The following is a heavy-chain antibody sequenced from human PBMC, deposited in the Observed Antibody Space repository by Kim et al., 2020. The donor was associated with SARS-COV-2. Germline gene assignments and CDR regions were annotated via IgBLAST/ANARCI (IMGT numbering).Heavy chain of an antibody. CDR3: ARADRYSSSWYGGPPVDYYYYGMDV. CDR2: IYPGDSDT. Sequence: GESLKISCKGSGYSFTSYWIGWVRQMPGKGLEWMGIIYPGDSDTRYSPSFQGQVTISADKSISTAYLQWSSLKASDTAMYYCARADRYSSSWYGGPPVDYYYYGMDVWGQGTTVTVSS. CDR1: GYSFTSYW. V-gene: IGHV5-51*01. J-gene: IGHJ6*02. D-gene: IGHD6-13*01.